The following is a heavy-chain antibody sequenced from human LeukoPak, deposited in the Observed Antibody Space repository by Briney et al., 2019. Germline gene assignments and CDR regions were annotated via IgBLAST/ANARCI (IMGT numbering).Heavy chain of an antibody. Sequence: PSETLSLTCTVSGGSISSSYYYWGWIRQSPGKGLEWIGSIHYSGNTYYNPSLESRVTISVDTSKTQFSLKLSSVTAADTAVYYCARSINNWFDPWGQGTLVTVSS. J-gene: IGHJ5*02. D-gene: IGHD6-6*01. CDR3: ARSINNWFDP. CDR2: IHYSGNT. CDR1: GGSISSSYYY. V-gene: IGHV4-39*01.